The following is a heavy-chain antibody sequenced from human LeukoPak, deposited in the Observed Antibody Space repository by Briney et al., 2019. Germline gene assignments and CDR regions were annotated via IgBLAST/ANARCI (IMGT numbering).Heavy chain of an antibody. CDR3: AKEKSTYYYDSSGYWTFDY. CDR2: IIGSGGST. V-gene: IGHV3-23*01. CDR1: GFTFSSYA. J-gene: IGHJ4*02. D-gene: IGHD3-22*01. Sequence: PGGSLRLSCAASGFTFSSYAMNWVRQAPGKGLEWVSAIIGSGGSTYYADSVKGRFTISRDNSKNTLYLQMNSLRAEDTGVYYCAKEKSTYYYDSSGYWTFDYWGQGTLVTVSS.